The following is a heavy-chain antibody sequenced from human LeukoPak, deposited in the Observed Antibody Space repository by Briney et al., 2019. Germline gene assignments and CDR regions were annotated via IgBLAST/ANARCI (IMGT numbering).Heavy chain of an antibody. D-gene: IGHD6-25*01. CDR2: IWYDGSNT. CDR3: AKGIAAGAMGYMDV. J-gene: IGHJ6*03. V-gene: IGHV3-33*06. Sequence: PVGSLRLCGAASGFTFISNGRHWIRQAPCKGLEEVGVIWYDGSNTSYADSVRGRFTISRDNSKSTMFLQMNSMRVEDPAVYYCAKGIAAGAMGYMDVWGKGTLVTVSS. CDR1: GFTFISNG.